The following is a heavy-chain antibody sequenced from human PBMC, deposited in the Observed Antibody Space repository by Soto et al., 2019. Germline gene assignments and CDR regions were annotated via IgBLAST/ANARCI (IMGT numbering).Heavy chain of an antibody. Sequence: DVQLKESGGGLVQPGQSLRLSCEVSGFTLSKYSMTWVRQAPGKGLEWVAKIPQDGSDGHYLDSVKGRFTISRDNAKNSVYLQMNSLRADDTAVYYCARDHLILPAHDFFYGSDVWGQGAKVTVSS. CDR2: IPQDGSDG. V-gene: IGHV3-7*03. D-gene: IGHD2-21*02. CDR3: ARDHLILPAHDFFYGSDV. J-gene: IGHJ6*02. CDR1: GFTLSKYS.